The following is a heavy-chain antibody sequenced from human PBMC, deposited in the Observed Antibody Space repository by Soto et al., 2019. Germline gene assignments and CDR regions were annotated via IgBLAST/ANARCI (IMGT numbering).Heavy chain of an antibody. CDR3: AKDLLTYYYYYGMDV. Sequence: GGSLRLSCAASGFTFSSYGMHWVRQAPGKGLEWVAVISYDGSNKYYADSVKGRFTIPRDNSKNTLYLQMNSLRAEDTAVYYCAKDLLTYYYYYGMDVWGQGTTVTVSS. J-gene: IGHJ6*02. CDR2: ISYDGSNK. V-gene: IGHV3-30*18. CDR1: GFTFSSYG.